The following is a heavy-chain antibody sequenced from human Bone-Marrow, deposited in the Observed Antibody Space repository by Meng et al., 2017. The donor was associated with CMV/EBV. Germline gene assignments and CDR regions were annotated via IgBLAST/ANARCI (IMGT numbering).Heavy chain of an antibody. V-gene: IGHV2-5*02. J-gene: IGHJ4*02. CDR1: GFALNSNGRG. CDR2: IYWDGDK. CDR3: AHRPTEGLFDY. Sequence: TLKESGPGLLKTTQTLTLNCTISGFALNSNGRGVGWIRQPPGKALEWLALIYWDGDKRYSTSLKRWLTLPTDTSYNPLFLTLPHLRPVATTTYFCAHRPTEGLFDYWGQGTLVTVSS.